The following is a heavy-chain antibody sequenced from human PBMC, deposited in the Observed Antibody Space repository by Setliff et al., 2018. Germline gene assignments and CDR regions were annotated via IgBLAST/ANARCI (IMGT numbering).Heavy chain of an antibody. CDR3: ARERQGGFLEWSPLDP. V-gene: IGHV4-4*07. CDR1: GGLIYDHW. J-gene: IGHJ5*02. D-gene: IGHD3-3*01. CDR2: VYSDGDT. Sequence: SETLSLTCSVSGGLIYDHWWTWVRQPAGEEFQWIGRVYSDGDTEYNPSLKSRVTTSVDTSNNQFSLHLTSVTAADTARYFCARERQGGFLEWSPLDPWGRGILVTVSS.